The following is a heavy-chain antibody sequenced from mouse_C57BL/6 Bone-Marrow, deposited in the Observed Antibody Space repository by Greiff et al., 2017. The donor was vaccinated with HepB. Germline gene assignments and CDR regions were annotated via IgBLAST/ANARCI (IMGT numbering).Heavy chain of an antibody. CDR3: ARGGLYYAMDY. J-gene: IGHJ4*01. Sequence: QVQLQQSGAELVRPGASVKLSCKASGYTFTDYYINWVKQRPGQGLEWIARIYPGSGNTYYNEKFKGKATLTAEKSSSTAYMQLSSLTSEDSAVDFCARGGLYYAMDYWGQGTSVTVSS. CDR1: GYTFTDYY. V-gene: IGHV1-76*01. CDR2: IYPGSGNT. D-gene: IGHD6-1*01.